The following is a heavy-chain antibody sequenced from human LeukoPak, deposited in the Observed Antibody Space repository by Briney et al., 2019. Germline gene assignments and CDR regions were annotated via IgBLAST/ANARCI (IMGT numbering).Heavy chain of an antibody. CDR1: GLIFSNYG. J-gene: IGHJ6*04. Sequence: GGPLTLSCVAPGLIFSNYGMHWARKAPGKGLDWVSFIRYDGNEKQYADSMRGRVTISRDNSKGTLFLQMTSLRPEDTAVYYCAKAYGSRLLKGDHQNMDVWGKGTTVIVSS. CDR3: AKAYGSRLLKGDHQNMDV. V-gene: IGHV3-30*02. D-gene: IGHD2-21*02. CDR2: IRYDGNEK.